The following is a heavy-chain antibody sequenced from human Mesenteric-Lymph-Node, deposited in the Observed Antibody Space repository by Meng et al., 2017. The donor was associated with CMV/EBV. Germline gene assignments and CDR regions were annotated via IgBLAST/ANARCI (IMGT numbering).Heavy chain of an antibody. J-gene: IGHJ5*02. CDR1: GGPFNSFA. Sequence: SSVKVSCKASGGPFNSFAISWVRQAPGQGLEWMGRITPLLDTVDYAQRVQGRVTISMDKSTNIVYMELSGLRYDDTAVYYCASDWFDLWGQGTLVTVSS. CDR2: ITPLLDTV. V-gene: IGHV1-69*04. CDR3: ASDWFDL.